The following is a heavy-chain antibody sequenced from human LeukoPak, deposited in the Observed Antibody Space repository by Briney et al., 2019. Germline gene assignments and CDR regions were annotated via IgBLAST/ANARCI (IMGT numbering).Heavy chain of an antibody. Sequence: SETLSLTCTVSGGSISSYYWSWIRQPAGKGLEWIGRIHTSGSTNYNPSLKSRVTMSVDTSKNQFSLKLSSVTAADTAVYYCARDSVVVPAAEKGYYYYGMDVWGQGTTVTVSS. CDR1: GGSISSYY. D-gene: IGHD2-2*01. CDR3: ARDSVVVPAAEKGYYYYGMDV. CDR2: IHTSGST. J-gene: IGHJ6*02. V-gene: IGHV4-4*07.